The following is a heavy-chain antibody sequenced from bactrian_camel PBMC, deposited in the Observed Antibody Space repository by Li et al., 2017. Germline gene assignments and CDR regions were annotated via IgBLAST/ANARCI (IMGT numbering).Heavy chain of an antibody. CDR3: AVDHEGPPIAALIGGLGPGPWISHLDY. Sequence: VQLVESGGGSVQTGGSLRLSCVPSGLSVSDFSMAWFRQSPGKEREGVAAIRRDDLTAYTDSVKGRFTISQDNAKNAGYLQMDRLEPDDSAMYYCAVDHEGPPIAALIGGLGPGPWISHLDYWGQGTQVTV. V-gene: IGHV3S67*01. CDR1: GLSVSDFS. CDR2: IRRDDLT. D-gene: IGHD1*01. J-gene: IGHJ4*01.